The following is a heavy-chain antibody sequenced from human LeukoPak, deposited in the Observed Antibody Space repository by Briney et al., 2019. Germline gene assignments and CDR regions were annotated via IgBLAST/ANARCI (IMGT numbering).Heavy chain of an antibody. V-gene: IGHV4-30-2*01. J-gene: IGHJ5*02. Sequence: PSQTLSLTCTVSGGSISSGGYYWSWIRQPPGKGLEWIGYIYHSGSTYYNPSLKSRVTISVDRSKNQFSLKLSSVTAADTAVYYCARDIGAARGWFDPWGQGTLVTVSS. CDR1: GGSISSGGYY. D-gene: IGHD3-16*01. CDR2: IYHSGST. CDR3: ARDIGAARGWFDP.